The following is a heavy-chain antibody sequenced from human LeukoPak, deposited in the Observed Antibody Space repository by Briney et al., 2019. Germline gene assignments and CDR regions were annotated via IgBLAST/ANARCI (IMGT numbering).Heavy chain of an antibody. CDR3: GRGPDARYYANTLFNY. J-gene: IGHJ4*02. D-gene: IGHD3-16*01. CDR2: IFYSGST. CDR1: GGSISTYY. V-gene: IGHV4-59*01. Sequence: SETLSLTCTVSGGSISTYYWSWIRQPPGKGLEWIGYIFYSGSTNYNPSLKSRVTISVDTSKNQFSLKLSSVTAADTAVYYCGRGPDARYYANTLFNYWGQGTLVTVSS.